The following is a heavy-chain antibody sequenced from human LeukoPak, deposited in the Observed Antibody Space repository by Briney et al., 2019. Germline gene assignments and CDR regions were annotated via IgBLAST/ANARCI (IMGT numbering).Heavy chain of an antibody. J-gene: IGHJ3*02. V-gene: IGHV4-39*01. CDR1: GGSISSSSYY. Sequence: SETLSLTCTVSGGSISSSSYYWGWIRQPPGKGLEWIGSIYYSGSTYYNPSLKSRVTISVDTSKNQFSLKLSSVTAADTAVYYCARQPFGVVIKVRVGALDIWGQGTMVTVFS. CDR2: IYYSGST. CDR3: ARQPFGVVIKVRVGALDI. D-gene: IGHD3-3*01.